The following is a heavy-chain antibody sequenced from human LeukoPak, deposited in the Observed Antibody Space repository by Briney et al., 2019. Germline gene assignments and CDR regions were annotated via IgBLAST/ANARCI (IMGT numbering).Heavy chain of an antibody. Sequence: ASVKDSCKAFGYTFTGYHIHWVRQAPGQGLEWMGRIYSNSGGTNYAQKFQGRVTMTRDTSISTAYMELSRLRSDDTAVYYCARDRSDAFDFWGQGTMVTVSS. CDR2: IYSNSGGT. CDR3: ARDRSDAFDF. CDR1: GYTFTGYH. V-gene: IGHV1-2*06. J-gene: IGHJ3*01.